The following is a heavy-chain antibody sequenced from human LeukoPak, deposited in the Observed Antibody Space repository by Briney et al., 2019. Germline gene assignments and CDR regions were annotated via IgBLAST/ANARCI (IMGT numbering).Heavy chain of an antibody. CDR2: IKSKTDGGTT. Sequence: GGSPGDFRAASGFTFSNAWVSWVGQSPGKGLEWVGRIKSKTDGGTTDYAAPVKGRFTISRDDSKNTLYLQMNSLKTEDTAVYYCTTALSGYSGSYFDYWGQATLVTVSS. CDR1: GFTFSNAW. J-gene: IGHJ4*02. D-gene: IGHD1-26*01. CDR3: TTALSGYSGSYFDY. V-gene: IGHV3-15*01.